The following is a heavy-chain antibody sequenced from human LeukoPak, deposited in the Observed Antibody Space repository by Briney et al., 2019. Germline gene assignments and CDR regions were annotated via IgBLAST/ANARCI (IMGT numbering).Heavy chain of an antibody. CDR3: ARDRANYYYYGMDV. V-gene: IGHV3-7*01. Sequence: GGSLRLSCAASGFTFSSYWMSWVRQAQGKGLERVANIKQDGSEKYYVDSVKGRFTISRDNAKNSLYLQMNSLRAEDTAVYYCARDRANYYYYGMDVWGQGTTVTVSS. D-gene: IGHD3-10*01. J-gene: IGHJ6*02. CDR1: GFTFSSYW. CDR2: IKQDGSEK.